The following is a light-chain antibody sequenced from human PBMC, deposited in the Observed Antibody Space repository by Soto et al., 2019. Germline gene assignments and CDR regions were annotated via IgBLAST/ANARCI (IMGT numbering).Light chain of an antibody. Sequence: DIQMTQSPSTLSASVGDTVTITCRASQNIFTWLAWYQHKPVKAPKLLMYDASILESGVPSRVSGSGSGTDFTLTIRSLQSVDFATYYCQQYNSHSFGGGTKVQIK. V-gene: IGKV1-5*01. CDR2: DAS. CDR3: QQYNSHS. CDR1: QNIFTW. J-gene: IGKJ4*01.